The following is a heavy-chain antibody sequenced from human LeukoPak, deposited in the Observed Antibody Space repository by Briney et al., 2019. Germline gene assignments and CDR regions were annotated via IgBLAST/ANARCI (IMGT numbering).Heavy chain of an antibody. CDR3: AKDIRVYIVVAGTD. J-gene: IGHJ4*02. CDR2: ISGSGGTT. V-gene: IGHV3-23*01. Sequence: GGSLRLSCAASGFTFGSYAMSWVRQAPGKGLEWVSVISGSGGTTDYADSVEGRFTISRDNSKNTLYLQMNSLRAEDTAVYYCAKDIRVYIVVAGTDWGQGTLVTVSS. CDR1: GFTFGSYA. D-gene: IGHD6-19*01.